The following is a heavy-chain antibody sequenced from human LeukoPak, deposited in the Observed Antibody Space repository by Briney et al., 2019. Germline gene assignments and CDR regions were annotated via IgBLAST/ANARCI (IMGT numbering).Heavy chain of an antibody. J-gene: IGHJ4*02. V-gene: IGHV4-61*01. D-gene: IGHD3-10*01. CDR3: ARFTMVRGSGYFDY. Sequence: SETLSLTCTVSGGSISSSSYYWSWIRQPPGKGLEWIGYIYYSGSTNCNPSLKSRLTISVDTSKNQFSLKLSSVTAADTAVYYCARFTMVRGSGYFDYWGQGTLVTVSS. CDR2: IYYSGST. CDR1: GGSISSSSYY.